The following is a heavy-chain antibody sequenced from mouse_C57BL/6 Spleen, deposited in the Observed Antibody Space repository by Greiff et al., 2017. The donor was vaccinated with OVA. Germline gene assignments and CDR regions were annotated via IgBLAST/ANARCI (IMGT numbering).Heavy chain of an antibody. CDR3: VRHGPAMDY. J-gene: IGHJ4*01. Sequence: EVKLVESGGGLVQPKGSLTLSCAASGFSFNTYAMNWVRQAPGKGLEWVARIRSKSNNYATYYADSVKDRFTISRDDSESMLYLQMNNLKTEDTAMYYCVRHGPAMDYWGQGTSVTVSS. V-gene: IGHV10-1*01. CDR1: GFSFNTYA. CDR2: IRSKSNNYAT.